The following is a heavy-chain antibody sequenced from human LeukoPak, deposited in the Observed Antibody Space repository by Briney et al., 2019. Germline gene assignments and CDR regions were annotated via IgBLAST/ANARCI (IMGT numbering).Heavy chain of an antibody. CDR1: RFTFRDYW. D-gene: IGHD2-21*01. J-gene: IGHJ4*02. Sequence: GGSLRLSCAPSRFTFRDYWMTWVRQAPGKGLERVANIKQEGREKNYADSVKGRYTISRDNAKNSLYLQMNSLRAEDTAVYFCARDYQGVVADYWGEGTLVTVSS. CDR3: ARDYQGVVADY. CDR2: IKQEGREK. V-gene: IGHV3-7*01.